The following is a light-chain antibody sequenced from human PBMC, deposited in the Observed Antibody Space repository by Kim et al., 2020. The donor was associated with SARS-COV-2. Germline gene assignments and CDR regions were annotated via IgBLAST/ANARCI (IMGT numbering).Light chain of an antibody. CDR1: RLGSKY. J-gene: IGLJ2*01. CDR3: QAWDNSAAV. V-gene: IGLV3-1*01. Sequence: SVFPGRTATITCSGDRLGSKYVAWYQKKPGPSPLLVIHEDNNRPSGVPARFIGSNSGTAATLTISGTQAMDEADYYCQAWDNSAAVFGGGTQLTVL. CDR2: EDN.